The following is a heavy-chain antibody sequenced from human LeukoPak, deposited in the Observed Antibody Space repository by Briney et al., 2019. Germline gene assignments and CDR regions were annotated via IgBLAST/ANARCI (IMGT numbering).Heavy chain of an antibody. V-gene: IGHV3-48*03. CDR2: ISSSGSTI. Sequence: GGSLRLSCAASGFTFSRYEMNWVRQAPGKGLEWVSYISSSGSTIYYADSVKGRFTISRDNAKNSLYLQMNSLRAEDTAVYYCARERPEIDYWGQGTLVTVSS. J-gene: IGHJ4*02. CDR3: ARERPEIDY. CDR1: GFTFSRYE.